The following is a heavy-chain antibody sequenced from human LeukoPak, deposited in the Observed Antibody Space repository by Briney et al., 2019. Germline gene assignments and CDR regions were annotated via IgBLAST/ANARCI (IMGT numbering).Heavy chain of an antibody. D-gene: IGHD6-6*01. CDR2: IYSGGST. V-gene: IGHV3-53*01. J-gene: IGHJ3*02. CDR1: GFTVSSNY. CDR3: AREGSPHAFDI. Sequence: GGSLRLSCAASGFTVSSNYMSWVRQAPGKGLEWVSVIYSGGSTYYADSVKGRFTISRDNSKNTLYLQMNSLRAEDTAVYCCAREGSPHAFDIWGQGTMVTVSS.